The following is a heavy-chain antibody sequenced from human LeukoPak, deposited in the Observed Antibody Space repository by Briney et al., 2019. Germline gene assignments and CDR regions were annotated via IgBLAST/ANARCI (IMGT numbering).Heavy chain of an antibody. Sequence: SETLSLTCTVSGGSISSSTSHWGWIRQPPGKGLEWIGTIHYSGRTYYNPSLKSRVTISLDTSKNQFSLKLTSVTAADTAVYYCGRDSGYSYGYGVDSWGQGTLVTVSS. CDR3: GRDSGYSYGYGVDS. CDR1: GGSISSSTSH. CDR2: IHYSGRT. J-gene: IGHJ4*02. V-gene: IGHV4-39*07. D-gene: IGHD5-18*01.